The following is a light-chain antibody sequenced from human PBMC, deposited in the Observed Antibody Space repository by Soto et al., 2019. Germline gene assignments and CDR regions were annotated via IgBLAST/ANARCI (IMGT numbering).Light chain of an antibody. CDR2: KAS. Sequence: DIQMTQSPSTLSASVGDRVTITCRASQSISSWLAWYQQKPGKAPKLLIHKASTLESGVPSRFSGSESGTEITLTISSLQPDDFATYYCQQYNTYPWTFGQGTKVEIK. V-gene: IGKV1-5*03. J-gene: IGKJ1*01. CDR3: QQYNTYPWT. CDR1: QSISSW.